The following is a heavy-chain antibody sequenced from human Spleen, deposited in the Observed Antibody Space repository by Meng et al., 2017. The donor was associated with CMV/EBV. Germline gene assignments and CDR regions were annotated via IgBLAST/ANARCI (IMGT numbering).Heavy chain of an antibody. CDR1: GGSITPYY. J-gene: IGHJ4*02. Sequence: SETLSLTCSVSGGSITPYYWTWIRQPPGKGLEWIGYIDYNGDTYYNPSLKSRVTISVDTSKNHFSLKLTSVTAADTAVFYCARGGGFAVKIDYWGQGALVTVSS. CDR3: ARGGGFAVKIDY. V-gene: IGHV4-59*01. CDR2: IDYNGDT. D-gene: IGHD3-3*01.